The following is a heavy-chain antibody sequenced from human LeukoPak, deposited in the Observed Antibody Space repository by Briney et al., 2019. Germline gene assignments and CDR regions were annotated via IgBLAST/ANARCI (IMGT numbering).Heavy chain of an antibody. CDR1: GGYISSSSYY. CDR2: TYYSGST. J-gene: IGHJ4*02. CDR3: ARNIAGSRFLEWFFPYYFDY. D-gene: IGHD3-3*01. V-gene: IGHV4-39*07. Sequence: SETLSLTCTVSGGYISSSSYYWGWIRQPPGKGLEWIGTTYYSGSTYYNSSLKSRVTISVDTSKNQFSLKLSSVTAADTAVYYCARNIAGSRFLEWFFPYYFDYWGQGTLVTVSS.